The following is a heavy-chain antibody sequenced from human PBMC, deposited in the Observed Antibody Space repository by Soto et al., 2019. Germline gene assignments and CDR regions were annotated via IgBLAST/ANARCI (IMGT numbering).Heavy chain of an antibody. Sequence: QVQLVESGGAVVQPGRSLRLSCAASGFNFRNYVMHWVRQAPDKGLEWVAAIWPDGSNKIYIGSVKGRFSISRDNSQNTLFLQMDSLRAEDTALYYCVRDGEVGNWNFDYWGQGSLVTVSS. CDR2: IWPDGSNK. D-gene: IGHD1-1*01. CDR3: VRDGEVGNWNFDY. J-gene: IGHJ4*02. V-gene: IGHV3-33*01. CDR1: GFNFRNYV.